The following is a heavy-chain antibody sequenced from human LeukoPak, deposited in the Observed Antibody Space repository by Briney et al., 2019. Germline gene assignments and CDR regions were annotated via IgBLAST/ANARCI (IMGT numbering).Heavy chain of an antibody. CDR1: GGSIRSGGYS. V-gene: IGHV4-30-2*01. D-gene: IGHD3-22*01. CDR3: ARAWGSGYYFDY. Sequence: SQTLSLTCAVSGGSIRSGGYSWSWIRQPPGTGLEWIGYIYHSGSTYYNPSLKSRVTISVDRSKNQFSLKLSSVTAADTAVYYCARAWGSGYYFDYWGRGTLVTVSS. CDR2: IYHSGST. J-gene: IGHJ4*02.